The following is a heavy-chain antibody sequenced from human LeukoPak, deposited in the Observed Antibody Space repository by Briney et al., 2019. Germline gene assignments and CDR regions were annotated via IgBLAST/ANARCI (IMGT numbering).Heavy chain of an antibody. Sequence: GGSLRLSCAASGFTFSSYAMSWVRQAPGKGLEWVANIHPDGGDKYYADSVKGRFTISRDNAKNSLSLQMNSLTAGDTAVYYCARDLGYSSEDYWGQGTLVTVSS. CDR2: IHPDGGDK. J-gene: IGHJ4*02. CDR3: ARDLGYSSEDY. D-gene: IGHD6-19*01. CDR1: GFTFSSYA. V-gene: IGHV3-7*01.